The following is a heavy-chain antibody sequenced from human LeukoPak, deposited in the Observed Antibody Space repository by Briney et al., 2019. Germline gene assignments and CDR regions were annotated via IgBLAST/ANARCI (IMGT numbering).Heavy chain of an antibody. J-gene: IGHJ4*02. CDR1: GFTFSSFS. D-gene: IGHD4-17*01. CDR2: IASSSSSM. CDR3: AKVIGSYGDSAY. V-gene: IGHV3-48*04. Sequence: GGSLRLSCAASGFTFSSFSMNWVRQAPGKGLEWISYIASSSSSMYYADSVKGRFTISRDNAKNSLYLQMNSLTAEDTAVYYCAKVIGSYGDSAYWGQGTLVTVSS.